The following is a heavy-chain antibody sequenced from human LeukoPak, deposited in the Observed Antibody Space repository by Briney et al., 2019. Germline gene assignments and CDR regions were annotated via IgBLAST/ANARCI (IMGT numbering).Heavy chain of an antibody. J-gene: IGHJ5*02. CDR3: ARTGITMVRGVINNWFDP. D-gene: IGHD3-10*01. V-gene: IGHV3-11*04. CDR1: GFTFSDYY. CDR2: ISSSGSTI. Sequence: PGGSLRLSCAASGFTFSDYYMSWIRQAPGKGLEWVSYISSSGSTIYYADSVKGRFTISRDNAKNSLYLQMNSLRAEDTAVYYCARTGITMVRGVINNWFDPWGQGTLVTVSS.